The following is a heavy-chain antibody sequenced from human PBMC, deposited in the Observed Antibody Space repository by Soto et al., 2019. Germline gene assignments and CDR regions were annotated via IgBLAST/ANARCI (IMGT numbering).Heavy chain of an antibody. CDR2: FTSPGVT. CDR3: ATWHEREHAYDV. V-gene: IGHV3-23*01. D-gene: IGHD1-1*01. Sequence: EVQLLESGGGLVQPGGSLRLSCEASGFTIINYAMTWLRQAPGQGLEWVSTFTSPGVTYYADSVKGRFTISRDTSKNTLFLQMNSLRAEDTAVYYCATWHEREHAYDVWGQGTTVTVSS. J-gene: IGHJ3*01. CDR1: GFTIINYA.